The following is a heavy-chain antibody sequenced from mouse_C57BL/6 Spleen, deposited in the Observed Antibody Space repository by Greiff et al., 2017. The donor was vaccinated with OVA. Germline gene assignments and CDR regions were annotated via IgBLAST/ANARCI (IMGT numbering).Heavy chain of an antibody. J-gene: IGHJ3*01. CDR3: ARFEGFAD. V-gene: IGHV5-9*01. CDR2: ISGGGGNT. CDR1: GFTFSSYT. Sequence: DVKLVESGGGLVKPGGSLKLSCAASGFTFSSYTMSWVRQTPEKRLEWVATISGGGGNTYYPDSVKGRFTISRDNAKNTLYLQMSSLRSEDTALYYCARFEGFADWGQGTLVTVSA.